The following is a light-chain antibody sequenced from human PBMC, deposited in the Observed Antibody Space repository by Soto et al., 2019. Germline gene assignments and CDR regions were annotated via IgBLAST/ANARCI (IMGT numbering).Light chain of an antibody. CDR3: CSYASGGTYV. V-gene: IGLV2-23*01. J-gene: IGLJ1*01. CDR1: SSDVGSSNL. CDR2: EAI. Sequence: QSVLTQPASVSGSPGQSITISCTGTSSDVGSSNLVSWYQHHPGKAPKLIIYEAIKRPSGVSDRFSGSKSDNTASLTISGLQGDDESDYYCCSYASGGTYVFGTGTKV.